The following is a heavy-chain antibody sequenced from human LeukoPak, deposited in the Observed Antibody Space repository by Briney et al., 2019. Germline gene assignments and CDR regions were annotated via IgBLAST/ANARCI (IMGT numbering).Heavy chain of an antibody. Sequence: ASVTVSCMASGYTFTSYDINWVRQAPGQGREGMGRMNHNSGNTGYAQKFQSRVTMTRNTSISTAYMELSSLRSEDTAVYYCARKGYSSSWYYYYYYMDVWGKGTTVTVSS. CDR1: GYTFTSYD. V-gene: IGHV1-8*01. D-gene: IGHD6-13*01. J-gene: IGHJ6*03. CDR2: MNHNSGNT. CDR3: ARKGYSSSWYYYYYYMDV.